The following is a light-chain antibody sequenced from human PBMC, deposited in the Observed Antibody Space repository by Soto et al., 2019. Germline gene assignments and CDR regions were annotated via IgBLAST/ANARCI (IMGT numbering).Light chain of an antibody. CDR2: ATS. J-gene: IGKJ4*01. CDR3: QQSYSNPT. CDR1: QPITRY. V-gene: IGKV1-39*01. Sequence: DIQMTQSPSSLSASVGDRVTITCRASQPITRYLNWYQQKAGKAPKLLIYATSSLESGVPSRFSGSGSGKDFTLTINILQLEDLAIYYCQQSYSNPTFGGGTKVEIK.